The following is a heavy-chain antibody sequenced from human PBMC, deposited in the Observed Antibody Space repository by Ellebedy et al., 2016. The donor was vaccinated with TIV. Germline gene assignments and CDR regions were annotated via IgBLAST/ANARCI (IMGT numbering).Heavy chain of an antibody. V-gene: IGHV3-21*06. CDR2: ISSSGKFT. CDR1: GFSFSSYA. J-gene: IGHJ5*02. Sequence: GESLKISCEASGFSFSSYAMGWVRQAPGKGLEWLSFISSSGKFTNYGVSVKGRFTISRDNARTSLYLQMNSLRVDDTAMYYCARSYGARTSGPWGQGTLVTVSS. D-gene: IGHD3-16*01. CDR3: ARSYGARTSGP.